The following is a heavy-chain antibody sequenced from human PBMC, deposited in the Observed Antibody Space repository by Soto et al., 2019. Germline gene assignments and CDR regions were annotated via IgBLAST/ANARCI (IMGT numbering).Heavy chain of an antibody. CDR1: GYSISSAYY. J-gene: IGHJ4*02. D-gene: IGHD3-22*01. CDR3: ARGRNSSGPFDS. Sequence: LSLACVVSGYSISSAYYWGWIRQPPGKGLEWIGSVYHSGSTYYNPSLKSRVTISVDTSTNQFSLKLSSVTAADTAVYYCARGRNSSGPFDSWGQGTLVTVSS. V-gene: IGHV4-38-2*01. CDR2: VYHSGST.